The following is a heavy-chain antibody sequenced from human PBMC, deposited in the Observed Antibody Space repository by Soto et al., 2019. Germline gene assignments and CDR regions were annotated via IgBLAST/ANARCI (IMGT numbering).Heavy chain of an antibody. J-gene: IGHJ3*02. CDR2: IYSGGST. V-gene: IGHV3-53*01. CDR3: ARDLWLTAMATDAFDI. Sequence: PGGSLRLSCAASAFTVSSNYMNWVRQAPGKGLEWVSVIYSGGSTYYADSVKGRFTTSRDNSKNTLYLQMNSLRAEDTAVYYCARDLWLTAMATDAFDIWGQGTMVTVSS. CDR1: AFTVSSNY. D-gene: IGHD5-18*01.